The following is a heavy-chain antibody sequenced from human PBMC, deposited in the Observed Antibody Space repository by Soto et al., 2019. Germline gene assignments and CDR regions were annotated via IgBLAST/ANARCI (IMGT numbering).Heavy chain of an antibody. D-gene: IGHD1-26*01. V-gene: IGHV3-30-3*01. Sequence: QVQLVESGGGVVQPGRSLRLSCAASGFTCSMYVMHWVRQAPGKGLEWVAVMAYDGNREYYGDSVKGRFFVSRDNSKNTLYLQMNSLRPEDMAVYYCARVGGSFYGSWDSWGQGALVTVSS. CDR3: ARVGGSFYGSWDS. CDR2: MAYDGNRE. CDR1: GFTCSMYV. J-gene: IGHJ4*02.